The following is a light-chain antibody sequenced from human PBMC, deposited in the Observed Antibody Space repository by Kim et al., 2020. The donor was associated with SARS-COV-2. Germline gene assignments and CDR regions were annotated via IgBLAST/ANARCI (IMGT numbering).Light chain of an antibody. CDR3: QQYKTYPQT. J-gene: IGKJ5*01. V-gene: IGKV1-16*02. CDR1: QGIANY. CDR2: SAS. Sequence: ASEEDRVTLTCRASQGIANYLAWFHQKPGESPKSLFYSASTLHGGVPSKFSGSGSGTDFTLTISSQQPEDVGTYYCQQYKTYPQTFGQGTRLEIK.